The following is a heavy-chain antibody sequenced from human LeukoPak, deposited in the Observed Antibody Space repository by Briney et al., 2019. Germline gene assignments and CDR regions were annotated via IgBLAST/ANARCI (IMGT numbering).Heavy chain of an antibody. V-gene: IGHV4-34*01. CDR2: INHSGST. CDR1: GGSFSGYY. CDR3: ARGISFGHYYGMDV. D-gene: IGHD3/OR15-3a*01. Sequence: PSETLSLTCAVYGGSFSGYYWSWIRQPPGKGLEWIGEINHSGSTNYNPSLKSRVTISVDTSKNQFSLKLSSVTAADTAVYYCARGISFGHYYGMDVWGQGTTVTASS. J-gene: IGHJ6*02.